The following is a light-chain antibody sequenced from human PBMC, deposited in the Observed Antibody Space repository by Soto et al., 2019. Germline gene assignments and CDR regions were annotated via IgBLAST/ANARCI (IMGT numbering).Light chain of an antibody. J-gene: IGKJ4*01. V-gene: IGKV3-20*01. CDR2: GAS. CDR3: QQYGSSPLT. Sequence: ELVLTQSPGTLSLSPGERATLSCRASQSVSSSYLDWYQQKPGQAPRILIYGASSRATGIPDRFSGIGSGTDFTITISRLEPEDFAVYYCQQYGSSPLTFGGGTKVEIK. CDR1: QSVSSSY.